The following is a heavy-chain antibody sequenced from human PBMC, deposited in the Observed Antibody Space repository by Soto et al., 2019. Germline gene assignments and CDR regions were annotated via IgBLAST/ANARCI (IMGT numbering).Heavy chain of an antibody. CDR3: ARQYPSSSRHFDH. V-gene: IGHV3-23*01. CDR1: GFNFFNYA. J-gene: IGHJ4*02. D-gene: IGHD6-6*01. Sequence: EVQLLESGGGLVQPGGSLRLSCAASGFNFFNYAMSWVRQAPGKGLEWVSAISGSGGSTYSADSVKGRFTISRDNSKNLLYLRINSLRAEDTAVYYCARQYPSSSRHFDHWGQGTLVIVSS. CDR2: ISGSGGST.